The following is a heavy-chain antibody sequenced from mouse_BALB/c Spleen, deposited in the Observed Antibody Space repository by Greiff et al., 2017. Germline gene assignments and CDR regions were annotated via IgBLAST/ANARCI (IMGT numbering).Heavy chain of an antibody. CDR1: GFTFSSFG. J-gene: IGHJ1*01. Sequence: EVQLVESGGGLVQPGGSRKLSCAASGFTFSSFGMHWVRQAPGKGLEWVGYISSGSSTIYYADTVTGRFTTSRNNPKNTMFLQMTSVRSEVTAMYDCASEVGRRDWHWDVGGAGTTVTVPS. CDR3: ASEVGRRDWHWDV. V-gene: IGHV5-17*02. D-gene: IGHD1-1*01. CDR2: ISSGSSTI.